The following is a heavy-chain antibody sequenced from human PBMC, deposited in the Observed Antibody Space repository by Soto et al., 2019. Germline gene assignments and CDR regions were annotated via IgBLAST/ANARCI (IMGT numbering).Heavy chain of an antibody. V-gene: IGHV1-69*12. CDR3: AREAIREGYRTYGMDV. Sequence: QVQLVQSGAEVKKPGSSVKVSCKASGGTFSSYAISWVRQAPGQGLEWMGGIIPIFGTANYAQKFQGRVTITADESTRKAYMELSSLRAEDTAVYYCAREAIREGYRTYGMDVWGQGTTVTVSS. J-gene: IGHJ6*02. CDR2: IIPIFGTA. D-gene: IGHD2-21*01. CDR1: GGTFSSYA.